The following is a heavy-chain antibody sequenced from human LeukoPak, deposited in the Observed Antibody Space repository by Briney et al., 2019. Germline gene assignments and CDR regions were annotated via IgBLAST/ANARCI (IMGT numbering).Heavy chain of an antibody. CDR2: ISSSVSLT. V-gene: IGHV3-23*01. D-gene: IGHD3-9*01. CDR1: GFTFRSYA. J-gene: IGHJ4*02. Sequence: GGSLRLSCAASGFTFRSYAMTWVRQAPGKGLEWVSAISSSVSLTYYADAVKGRFTVSRDNSKNTLYLQMNSLRAEDTAVYYCAKAVGFDWYWHYWGQGTLVTVSS. CDR3: AKAVGFDWYWHY.